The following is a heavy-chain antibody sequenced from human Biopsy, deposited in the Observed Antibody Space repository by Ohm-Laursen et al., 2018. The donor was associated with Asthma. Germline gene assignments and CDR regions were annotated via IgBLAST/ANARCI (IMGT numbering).Heavy chain of an antibody. V-gene: IGHV1-3*04. J-gene: IGHJ3*01. D-gene: IGHD3-9*01. CDR1: GYNFISFA. CDR3: ARTYYDFLTGQVKDVFGV. CDR2: VNTGNGDT. Sequence: GASVKVSCKVSGYNFISFAIHWVRQAPGQRLEWMGWVNTGNGDTKYSQKFQGRVTITRDTSASTAYMELRSLRSEDTATYYCARTYYDFLTGQVKDVFGVLDQGTMVTVSS.